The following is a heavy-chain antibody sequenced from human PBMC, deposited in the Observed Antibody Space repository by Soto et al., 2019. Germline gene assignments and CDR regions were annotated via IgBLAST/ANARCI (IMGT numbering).Heavy chain of an antibody. D-gene: IGHD6-19*01. CDR1: GYTFTSYA. V-gene: IGHV1-3*01. J-gene: IGHJ5*02. Sequence: ASVKVSCKASGYTFTSYAMHWVRQAPGQRLEWMGWINAGNGNTKYSLKFQGRVTITRDTSASTAYMELSSLRSEDTAVYYCARDLHSSGWYGQNWFDPWGQGTLVTVS. CDR2: INAGNGNT. CDR3: ARDLHSSGWYGQNWFDP.